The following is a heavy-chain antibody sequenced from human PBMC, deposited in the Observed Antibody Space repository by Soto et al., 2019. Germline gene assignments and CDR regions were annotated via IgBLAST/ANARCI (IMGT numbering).Heavy chain of an antibody. D-gene: IGHD3-3*01. V-gene: IGHV1-18*01. Sequence: ASVKVSCKASGYTFTSYGISWVRQAPGQGLEWMGWISAYNGNKNYAQKLQGRVTMTTDTSTSTAYMELRSLRSDDTAVYYCARANDFWSGYLVGRFDPWGQGTLVTVSS. CDR2: ISAYNGNK. J-gene: IGHJ5*02. CDR1: GYTFTSYG. CDR3: ARANDFWSGYLVGRFDP.